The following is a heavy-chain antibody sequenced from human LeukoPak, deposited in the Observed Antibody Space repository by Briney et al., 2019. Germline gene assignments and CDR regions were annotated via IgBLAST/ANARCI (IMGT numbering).Heavy chain of an antibody. Sequence: GGSLRLSCAASGFTFDDYAMHWVRQAPGKGLEWVSLISWDGGSTYYADSVKGRFTISRDNSKNSLYLQMNSLRAEDTAVYYCARGITMVRGVINLDYWGQGTLVTVSS. V-gene: IGHV3-43D*03. CDR1: GFTFDDYA. J-gene: IGHJ4*02. CDR2: ISWDGGST. D-gene: IGHD3-10*01. CDR3: ARGITMVRGVINLDY.